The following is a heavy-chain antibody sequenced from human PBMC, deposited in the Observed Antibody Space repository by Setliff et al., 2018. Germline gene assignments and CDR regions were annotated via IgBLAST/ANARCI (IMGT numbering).Heavy chain of an antibody. J-gene: IGHJ4*02. CDR2: VYHSGST. Sequence: PSETLSLTCTVSGYSISSAYYWGWIRQPPGKGLEWIGNVYHSGSTYYNPSLKSRVTISVDTSKSQFSLRLISLTAADTAVYYCARTGTYRYFDYWGQGALVTVSS. CDR1: GYSISSAYY. CDR3: ARTGTYRYFDY. D-gene: IGHD1-1*01. V-gene: IGHV4-38-2*02.